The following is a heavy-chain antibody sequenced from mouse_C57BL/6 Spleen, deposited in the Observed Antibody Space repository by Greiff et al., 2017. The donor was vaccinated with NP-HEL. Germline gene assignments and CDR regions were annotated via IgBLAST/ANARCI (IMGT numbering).Heavy chain of an antibody. V-gene: IGHV5-4*01. Sequence: EVKVVESGGGLVKPGGSLKLSCAASGFTFSSYAMSWVRQTPEKRLEWVATISDGGSYTYYPDNVKGRFTISRDNAKNNLYLQMSHLKSEDTAMYYCARDLLYYGSRGGFAYWGQGTLVTVSA. CDR1: GFTFSSYA. CDR3: ARDLLYYGSRGGFAY. CDR2: ISDGGSYT. J-gene: IGHJ3*01. D-gene: IGHD1-1*01.